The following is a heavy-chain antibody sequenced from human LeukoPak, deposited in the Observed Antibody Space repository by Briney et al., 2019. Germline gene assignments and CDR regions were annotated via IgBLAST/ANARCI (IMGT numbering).Heavy chain of an antibody. CDR2: VYYTGTS. D-gene: IGHD4-11*01. Sequence: SETLSLTCTVPGDSVSSHYWSWIRQPPGKGLEWIAYVYYTGTSNYNPSLKSRVTISIGTSKNQFSLKLISVTAADTAVYYCARYSNHVDYFDSWGQGTLVTVSS. V-gene: IGHV4-59*02. J-gene: IGHJ4*02. CDR3: ARYSNHVDYFDS. CDR1: GDSVSSHY.